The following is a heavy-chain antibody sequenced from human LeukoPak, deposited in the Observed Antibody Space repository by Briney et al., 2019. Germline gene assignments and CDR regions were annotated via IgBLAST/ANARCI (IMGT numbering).Heavy chain of an antibody. D-gene: IGHD3-10*01. CDR2: INLDGSEK. CDR1: GLIVSSNY. V-gene: IGHV3-7*01. CDR3: ASRDYYGSEDY. Sequence: GGSLRLSCTASGLIVSSNYMSWVRQAPGKGPEWVANINLDGSEKFYVDSVKGRFTISRDNAKNSLYLQMNSLRAEDTAVYYCASRDYYGSEDYWGQGTLVTVSS. J-gene: IGHJ4*02.